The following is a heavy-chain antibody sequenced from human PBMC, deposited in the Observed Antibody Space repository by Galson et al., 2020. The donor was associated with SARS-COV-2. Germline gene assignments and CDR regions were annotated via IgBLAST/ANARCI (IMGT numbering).Heavy chain of an antibody. CDR3: ARDEGIRGYNYGRLYYGLDV. J-gene: IGHJ6*02. CDR1: GLPFSTYS. CDR2: ISPSSSYI. Sequence: NSGGSLRLSCAASGLPFSTYSMNWVRQAPGKGLVWVTSISPSSSYIYYADSVQGRFTISRDNVRHSLYLEMHSLRAEDTAIYYCARDEGIRGYNYGRLYYGLDVWGQGTTVTVSS. D-gene: IGHD5-18*01. V-gene: IGHV3-21*01.